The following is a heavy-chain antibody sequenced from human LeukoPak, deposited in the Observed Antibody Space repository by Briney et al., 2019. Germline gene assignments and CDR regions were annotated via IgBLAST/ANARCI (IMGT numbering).Heavy chain of an antibody. V-gene: IGHV7-4-1*02. CDR3: ASSTITMVREWGFDY. D-gene: IGHD3-10*01. CDR2: INTNTGNP. Sequence: ASVKVSCKASGYTFTSYDINWVRQAPGQGLEWMGWINTNTGNPTYAQGFTGRFVFSLDTSVSTAYLQISSLKAEDTAVYYCASSTITMVREWGFDYWGQGTLVTVSS. CDR1: GYTFTSYD. J-gene: IGHJ4*02.